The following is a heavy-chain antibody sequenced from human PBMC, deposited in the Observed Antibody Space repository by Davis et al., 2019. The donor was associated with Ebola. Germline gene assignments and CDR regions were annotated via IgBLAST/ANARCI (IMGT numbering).Heavy chain of an antibody. CDR3: ARTSIAVAPGEYFQH. CDR1: GGSISSSSYY. D-gene: IGHD6-19*01. CDR2: IYYSGST. J-gene: IGHJ1*01. Sequence: SETLSLTCTVSGGSISSSSYYWGWIRQPPGKGLEWIGSIYYSGSTYYNPSLKSRVTISVDTSKNQFSLKLSSVTAADTAVYYCARTSIAVAPGEYFQHWGQGTLVTVSS. V-gene: IGHV4-39*01.